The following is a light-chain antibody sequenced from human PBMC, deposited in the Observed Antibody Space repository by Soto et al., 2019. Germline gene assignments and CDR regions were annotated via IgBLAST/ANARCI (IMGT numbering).Light chain of an antibody. J-gene: IGKJ1*01. Sequence: DIQMTQSPSTLSASVGDRVTITCRASQSISSWLAWYQQKPGKAPKLLIYDASSLQSGVPLRFSGSGSGTDFTLTISSLQSEDFATYYCQQHYITPWTFGQGTKVDIK. V-gene: IGKV1-5*01. CDR2: DAS. CDR1: QSISSW. CDR3: QQHYITPWT.